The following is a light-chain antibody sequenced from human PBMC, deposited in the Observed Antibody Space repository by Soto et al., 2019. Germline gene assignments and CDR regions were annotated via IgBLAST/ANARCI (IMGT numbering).Light chain of an antibody. J-gene: IGKJ5*01. CDR3: QKYNNWPPT. Sequence: EIVMTPSPATLSVSPGERATLSCRASQSVSSNLAWYQQKPGQAPRLLIYGASTRATGIPARFSGSGSGTEFTLTISSLQSEDFAVYYCQKYNNWPPTCGQGTRREI. V-gene: IGKV3-15*01. CDR1: QSVSSN. CDR2: GAS.